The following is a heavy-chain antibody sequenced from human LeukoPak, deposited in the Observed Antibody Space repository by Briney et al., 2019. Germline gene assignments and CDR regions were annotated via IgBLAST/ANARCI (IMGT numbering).Heavy chain of an antibody. CDR2: ISGSGGST. Sequence: GGSLRLSCAASGFTFSSYAMSWVRQAPGKGLEWVSAISGSGGSTYYADSVKGRFTISRDNSKNTLYLQMNSLRAEDTAVYYCAKGYCSSTSCLYYYYYMGVWGKGTTVTVSS. D-gene: IGHD2-2*01. CDR1: GFTFSSYA. V-gene: IGHV3-23*01. J-gene: IGHJ6*03. CDR3: AKGYCSSTSCLYYYYYMGV.